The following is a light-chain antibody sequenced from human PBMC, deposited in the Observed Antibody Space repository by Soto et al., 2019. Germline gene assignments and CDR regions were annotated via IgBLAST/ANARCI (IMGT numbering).Light chain of an antibody. Sequence: QSVLTQPPSASGTPGQRVTISCSGSTPNIGSNTVNWYQQLPGTAPKLLIYSDSQRPSGVPDRFSGSKCGTSASLAISGLQSEDESDYYCAVWDDSLNGSVFGGGTKVTVL. CDR3: AVWDDSLNGSV. CDR1: TPNIGSNT. J-gene: IGLJ2*01. V-gene: IGLV1-44*01. CDR2: SDS.